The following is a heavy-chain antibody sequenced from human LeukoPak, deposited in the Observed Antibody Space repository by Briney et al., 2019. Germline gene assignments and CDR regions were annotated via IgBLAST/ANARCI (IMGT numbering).Heavy chain of an antibody. V-gene: IGHV3-53*01. Sequence: GGSLRLSCAASGFTVSSNYMSWVRQAPGKGLEWVSVIYSGGSTYYADSVKGRFTISRDNSKNTLYLQMNSLRAEDTAVYYCARLYGSSWYEDWFDPWGQRTLVTVSS. CDR1: GFTVSSNY. CDR2: IYSGGST. D-gene: IGHD6-13*01. CDR3: ARLYGSSWYEDWFDP. J-gene: IGHJ5*02.